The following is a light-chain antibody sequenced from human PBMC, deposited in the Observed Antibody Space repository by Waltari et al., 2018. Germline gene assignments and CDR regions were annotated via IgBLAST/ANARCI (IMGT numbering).Light chain of an antibody. V-gene: IGLV2-23*01. CDR1: KRDIVTYAP. CDR3: CAYAGSYTYV. Sequence: QSALTQPASVSGSPGQSITISCSGTKRDIVTYAPVPWYHHHPGKAPKVIIYQDNQRPSGVSNRFSGSKSGNTASLTVSGLQAEDEADYYCCAYAGSYTYVFGGGTKVTV. CDR2: QDN. J-gene: IGLJ1*01.